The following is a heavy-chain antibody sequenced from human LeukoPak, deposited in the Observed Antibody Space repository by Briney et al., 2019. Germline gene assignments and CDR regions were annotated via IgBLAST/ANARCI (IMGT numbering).Heavy chain of an antibody. CDR1: GFIFNSYG. CDR2: IRYDGSNK. CDR3: AKEKPDGSSWYGYYYYYYYMDV. V-gene: IGHV3-30*02. J-gene: IGHJ6*03. Sequence: GGSLRLSCAASGFIFNSYGMHWVRQAPGKGLEWVAFIRYDGSNKYYADSVKGRFTISRDNSKNSLYLQMNSLRAEDTAVYYCAKEKPDGSSWYGYYYYYYYMDVWGKGTTVTISS. D-gene: IGHD6-13*01.